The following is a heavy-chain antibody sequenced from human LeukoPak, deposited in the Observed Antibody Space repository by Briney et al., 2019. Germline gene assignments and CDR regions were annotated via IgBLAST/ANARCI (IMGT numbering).Heavy chain of an antibody. CDR1: GFNLNSYA. CDR2: IWHDEANS. J-gene: IGHJ4*02. CDR3: AKEYTPSSPLGELDS. D-gene: IGHD6-6*01. V-gene: IGHV3-33*06. Sequence: GGSLRLSCAVSGFNLNSYAMHWVRQAPGKGLEWVAVIWHDEANSFYADSVQGRFTISRDTSKKLLYLQMNSLRVEDTAVYYCAKEYTPSSPLGELDSWGQGTLVTVSS.